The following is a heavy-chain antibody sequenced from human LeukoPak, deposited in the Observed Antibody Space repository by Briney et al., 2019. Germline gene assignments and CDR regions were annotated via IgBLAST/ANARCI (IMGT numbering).Heavy chain of an antibody. CDR3: AKDLHYGSADY. Sequence: PGGSLRLSCAASGFTFSNFEMNWVRQAPGKGLEWVSYISSSSSTIYYADSVKGRFTISRDNAKNALYLQMNSLRAEDTAVYYCAKDLHYGSADYWGQGTLVTVSS. CDR2: ISSSSSTI. D-gene: IGHD3-10*01. V-gene: IGHV3-48*03. CDR1: GFTFSNFE. J-gene: IGHJ4*02.